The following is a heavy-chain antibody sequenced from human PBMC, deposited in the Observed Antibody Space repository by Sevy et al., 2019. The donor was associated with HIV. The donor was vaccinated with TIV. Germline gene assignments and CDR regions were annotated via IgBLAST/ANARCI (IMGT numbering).Heavy chain of an antibody. J-gene: IGHJ4*02. V-gene: IGHV3-23*01. D-gene: IGHD2-8*01. CDR1: GFTFAKYS. CDR3: AREGCTQPHDY. CDR2: FSFGCGRK. Sequence: GGSLRLSCAASGFTFAKYSMSWVRQAPGKGLEWVSTFSFGCGRKTYADSVKGRFTISRDDSKNTLFLQMNSLRAEDTATYFCAREGCTQPHDYWGQGTLVTVSS.